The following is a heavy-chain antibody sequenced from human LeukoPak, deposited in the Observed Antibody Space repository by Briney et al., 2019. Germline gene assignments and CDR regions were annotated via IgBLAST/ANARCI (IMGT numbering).Heavy chain of an antibody. J-gene: IGHJ6*02. CDR3: ARGEDIVVVVDAARYYGMDV. V-gene: IGHV4-34*01. CDR1: GGSFSGYY. CDR2: INHSGST. D-gene: IGHD2-15*01. Sequence: TSETLSLTCAVYGGSFSGYYWSWIRQPPGKGLEWIGEINHSGSTNYNPSLKSRVTISVDTSKNQFSLKLSSVTAADTAVYYCARGEDIVVVVDAARYYGMDVWGLGTTVTVSS.